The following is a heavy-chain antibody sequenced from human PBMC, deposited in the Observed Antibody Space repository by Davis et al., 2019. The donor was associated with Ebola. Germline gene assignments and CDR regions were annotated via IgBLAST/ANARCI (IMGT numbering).Heavy chain of an antibody. CDR2: IKQNGSEK. V-gene: IGHV3-7*01. CDR3: ARDGYSSGSHDY. CDR1: GFTFNTCW. D-gene: IGHD6-19*01. Sequence: PGGSLRLSCAASGFTFNTCWMTWVRQAPGKGLEWVANIKQNGSEKYLVDSVKGRFTISRDNARNSLYLQMNSLRAEDTAVYFCARDGYSSGSHDYWGQGTLVTVSS. J-gene: IGHJ4*02.